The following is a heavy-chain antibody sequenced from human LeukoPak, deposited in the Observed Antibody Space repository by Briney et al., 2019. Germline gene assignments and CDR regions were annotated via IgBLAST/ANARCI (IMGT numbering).Heavy chain of an antibody. CDR3: ARAVVLRSFDWLSMELPSYYFDY. CDR1: GFTFSSYG. D-gene: IGHD3-9*01. Sequence: PGGSLRLSCAASGFTFSSYGMHWVRQAPGKGLEWVAVISYDGSNKYYADSVKGRFTISRDNSKNTLYLQMNSLRAEDTAVYYCARAVVLRSFDWLSMELPSYYFDYWGQGTVVTVSS. J-gene: IGHJ4*02. V-gene: IGHV3-30*03. CDR2: ISYDGSNK.